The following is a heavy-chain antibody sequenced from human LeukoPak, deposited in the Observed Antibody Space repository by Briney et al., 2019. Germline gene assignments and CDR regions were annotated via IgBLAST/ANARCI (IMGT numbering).Heavy chain of an antibody. CDR1: RFTFSSYS. J-gene: IGHJ4*02. Sequence: GGSLRLSCAASRFTFSSYSMNWVRQAPGKGLEWVSSISSSSSYIYYADSVKGRFTISRDNAKNSLYLQMNSLRAEDTAVYYCAREIVDVGFDYWGQGTLVTVSS. CDR2: ISSSSSYI. V-gene: IGHV3-21*01. D-gene: IGHD3-16*01. CDR3: AREIVDVGFDY.